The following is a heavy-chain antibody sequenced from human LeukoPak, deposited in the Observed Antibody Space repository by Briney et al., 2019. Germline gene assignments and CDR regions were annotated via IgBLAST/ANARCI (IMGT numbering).Heavy chain of an antibody. J-gene: IGHJ4*02. CDR2: INPSGDAT. Sequence: ASVKVSCKASGYTFTNYYMRWVRQAPGQGLEWMGYINPSGDATTYAQNFQGRVTMTTDTSTSTVYMELSSLRSEDTAVYFCARTLSDSGLSYWGQGTLVTVSS. CDR3: ARTLSDSGLSY. D-gene: IGHD3-10*01. V-gene: IGHV1-46*01. CDR1: GYTFTNYY.